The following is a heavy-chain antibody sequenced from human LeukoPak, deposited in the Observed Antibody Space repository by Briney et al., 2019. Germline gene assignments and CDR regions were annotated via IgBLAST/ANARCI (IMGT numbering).Heavy chain of an antibody. V-gene: IGHV7-4-1*02. Sequence: ASVKVSCKASGDTFTTNVMNWVRQAPGQGLEWMGWINTNTGNPTYAQGFTGRFVFSLDTSVSTAYLQISSLKAEDTAVYYCARDANWYFDYWGQGTLVTVSS. CDR2: INTNTGNP. D-gene: IGHD1-1*01. CDR1: GDTFTTNV. J-gene: IGHJ4*02. CDR3: ARDANWYFDY.